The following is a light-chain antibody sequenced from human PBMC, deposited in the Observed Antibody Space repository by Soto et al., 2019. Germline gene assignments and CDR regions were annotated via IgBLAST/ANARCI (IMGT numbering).Light chain of an antibody. Sequence: EIVLTQSPGTLSLSPGERATLSCRASQSVSSSYLAWFQQKLGQAPRLLIYDASNRATGIPARFSGSGSGTDFTLTISSLEPEDFAVYYCQQRSNWITFGHGTRLEIK. J-gene: IGKJ5*01. CDR2: DAS. CDR3: QQRSNWIT. V-gene: IGKV3D-20*02. CDR1: QSVSSSY.